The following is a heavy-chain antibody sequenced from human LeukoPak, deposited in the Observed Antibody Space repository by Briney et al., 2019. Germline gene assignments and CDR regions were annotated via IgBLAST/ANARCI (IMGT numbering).Heavy chain of an antibody. CDR1: GFTFSSHG. CDR2: IVGGAGGT. D-gene: IGHD5-24*01. V-gene: IGHV3-23*01. CDR3: AKDQNAYNYVFDY. J-gene: IGHJ4*02. Sequence: GGSLRLSCAASGFTFSSHGMSWVRQAPGKGLEWVSGIVGGAGGTYYADSVKGRFTISRDNSKNTLYLQMNSLRAEDTALYYCAKDQNAYNYVFDYWGQGTLVTVSS.